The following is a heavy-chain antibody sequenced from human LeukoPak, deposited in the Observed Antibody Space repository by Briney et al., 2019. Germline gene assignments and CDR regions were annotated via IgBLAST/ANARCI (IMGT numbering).Heavy chain of an antibody. CDR2: ISGSGGTS. CDR3: AKRGSSSSAFRSDY. CDR1: GFTFSDYA. Sequence: GGSLRLSCAASGFTFSDYAMSWVRQAPGKGREWVSGISGSGGTSYYADSVKGRFSTSRDNSRNTLYLQMNSLRAEDTAVYYCAKRGSSSSAFRSDYWGQGTLVTVSS. D-gene: IGHD6-6*01. J-gene: IGHJ4*02. V-gene: IGHV3-23*01.